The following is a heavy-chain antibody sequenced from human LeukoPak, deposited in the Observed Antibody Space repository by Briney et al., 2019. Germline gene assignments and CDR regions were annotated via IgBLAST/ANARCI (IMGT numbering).Heavy chain of an antibody. CDR3: AKGGTWSFDY. V-gene: IGHV1-2*02. CDR1: GYTFTGYY. D-gene: IGHD2-15*01. Sequence: ASVKVSCKASGYTFTGYYMHWVRQAPGQGLEWMGWINPNSGGTNYAQKFQGRVTMTRDKSISTAYLQWSSLKASDTAMYFCAKGGTWSFDYWGQGTLVTVSS. CDR2: INPNSGGT. J-gene: IGHJ4*02.